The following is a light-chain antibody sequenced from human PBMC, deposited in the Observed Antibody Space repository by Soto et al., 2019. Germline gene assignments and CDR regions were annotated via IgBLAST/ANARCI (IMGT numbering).Light chain of an antibody. V-gene: IGKV1-39*01. CDR3: QQSYSNPPT. J-gene: IGKJ1*01. Sequence: DIQMTQSVSSLSASVGDRVTITCWASQGISSYLNWYQQRPGKAPKILIYAASSLPSGVPSRFSGSGSGTDFTLSISSLQPEDFATYYCQQSYSNPPTFGQGTKVDIK. CDR1: QGISSY. CDR2: AAS.